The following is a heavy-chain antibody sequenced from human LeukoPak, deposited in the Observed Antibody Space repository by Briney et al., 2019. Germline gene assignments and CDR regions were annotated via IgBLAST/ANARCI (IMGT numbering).Heavy chain of an antibody. D-gene: IGHD5-18*01. CDR1: GGSITSSY. CDR3: ATTRGYSYGFFYFDQ. V-gene: IGHV4-59*01. CDR2: TYYTENA. J-gene: IGHJ4*02. Sequence: SETLSLTCSVSGGSITSSYWSWIRQAPGKGLEWLGYTYYTENAKYNPSLKSRVTMSLDTSKNQLSLKLTSVTAADTAVYHCATTRGYSYGFFYFDQWGQGTLVTVSS.